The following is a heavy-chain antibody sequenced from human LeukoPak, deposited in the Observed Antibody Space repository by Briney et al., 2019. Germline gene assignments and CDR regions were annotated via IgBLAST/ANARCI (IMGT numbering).Heavy chain of an antibody. CDR3: ASSSTSGSYTFDY. Sequence: PGGSLRLSCAASGFTFSSYSMNWVRQAPGKGLEWVSSISSSSSYICYADSVKGRFTNSRDNAKNSLYLQMNSLRAEDTAVYYCASSSTSGSYTFDYWGQGTLVTVSS. J-gene: IGHJ4*02. V-gene: IGHV3-21*01. D-gene: IGHD1-26*01. CDR2: ISSSSSYI. CDR1: GFTFSSYS.